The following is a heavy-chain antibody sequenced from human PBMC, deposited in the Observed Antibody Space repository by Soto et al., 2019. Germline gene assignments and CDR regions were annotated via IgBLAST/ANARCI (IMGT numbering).Heavy chain of an antibody. Sequence: SETLSLTCDVYGGSFSAYYWSWIRQPPGKGLEWIGEISHNGATNYKSSLKSRVAISLDMSKSQFSLKLTSLTAADTAIYYCARGYGSGSYWGQGTLVTVSS. J-gene: IGHJ4*02. CDR2: ISHNGAT. V-gene: IGHV4-34*01. CDR3: ARGYGSGSY. D-gene: IGHD3-10*01. CDR1: GGSFSAYY.